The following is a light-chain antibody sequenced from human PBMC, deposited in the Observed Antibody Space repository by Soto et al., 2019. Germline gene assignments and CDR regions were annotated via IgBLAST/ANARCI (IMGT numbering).Light chain of an antibody. J-gene: IGLJ3*02. CDR3: LLSYSGGRV. V-gene: IGLV7-46*01. Sequence: QAVVTQEPSVTVSPGGTVTLTCDSSTGPVTSGRYPYWFQQKPGQAPRTLIYDTSLKYSWTPARFSGSLLRGKAALTLSGARPEDEADYYCLLSYSGGRVFGGWTKVTV. CDR2: DTS. CDR1: TGPVTSGRY.